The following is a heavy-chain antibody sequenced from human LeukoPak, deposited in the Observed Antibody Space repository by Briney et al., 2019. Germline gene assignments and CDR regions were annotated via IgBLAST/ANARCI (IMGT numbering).Heavy chain of an antibody. Sequence: GGSLRLSCEASGFTFGNYAMSWVRQAPGKGLEWVSGISGTSSSTYYADSVKGRFTISRDNSMYTLDLQMNSLRAEDTAVYYCAKSGYSYGFLFDDWGQGTLVTVSS. CDR2: ISGTSSST. D-gene: IGHD5-18*01. CDR3: AKSGYSYGFLFDD. V-gene: IGHV3-23*01. CDR1: GFTFGNYA. J-gene: IGHJ4*02.